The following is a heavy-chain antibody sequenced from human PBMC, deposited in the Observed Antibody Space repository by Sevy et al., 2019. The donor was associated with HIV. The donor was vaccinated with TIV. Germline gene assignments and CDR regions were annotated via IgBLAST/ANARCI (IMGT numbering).Heavy chain of an antibody. CDR1: GGSISSEDYY. D-gene: IGHD6-13*01. Sequence: SETLSITCTVSGGSISSEDYYWGWIRQPPGKGLDWIGSIYYSGSTYYNPSLKSRVTISVDTSKNQFSLKLRSVTAAVTAMYYCAREGPRIAQFDSWGQGTLVTVSS. CDR3: AREGPRIAQFDS. J-gene: IGHJ4*02. CDR2: IYYSGST. V-gene: IGHV4-39*02.